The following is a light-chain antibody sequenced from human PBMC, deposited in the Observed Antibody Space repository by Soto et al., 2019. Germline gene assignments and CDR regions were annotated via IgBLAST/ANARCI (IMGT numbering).Light chain of an antibody. Sequence: DIQLTQSPSFLSASVGDTVTITCRASQGISRSLVWYQQKPGKAPKLLIYGASTLQSDVPSRFSGSGSGTEFTLTINSLQPEDFASYYCQQLTSYPLTFGGGATVEIK. V-gene: IGKV1-9*01. CDR3: QQLTSYPLT. CDR2: GAS. CDR1: QGISRS. J-gene: IGKJ4*01.